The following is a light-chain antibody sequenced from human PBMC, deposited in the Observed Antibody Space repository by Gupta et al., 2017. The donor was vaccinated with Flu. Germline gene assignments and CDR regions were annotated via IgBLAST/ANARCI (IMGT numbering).Light chain of an antibody. V-gene: IGLV2-14*01. Sequence: SHVGRYDYVSWYQQHPGKAPKLILDEVSNRPSGISNRFAGSKSGNTDSLTISGLQAEDEADYYCSSFITSATLRVFGGGTKLTVL. CDR3: SSFITSATLRV. CDR1: SHVGRYDY. CDR2: EVS. J-gene: IGLJ3*02.